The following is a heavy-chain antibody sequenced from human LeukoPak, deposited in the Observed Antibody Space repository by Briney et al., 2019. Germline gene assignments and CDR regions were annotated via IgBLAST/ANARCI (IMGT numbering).Heavy chain of an antibody. Sequence: GGSLRLSCAASGFTFDDYGMSWVRQAPGKGLEWVSGINWNGGSTGYADFVKGRFTISRDNAKNSLYLQMNSLRAEDTALYHCARNYYGSGSHFWFDPWGQGTLVTVSS. CDR3: ARNYYGSGSHFWFDP. CDR2: INWNGGST. V-gene: IGHV3-20*01. D-gene: IGHD3-10*01. CDR1: GFTFDDYG. J-gene: IGHJ5*02.